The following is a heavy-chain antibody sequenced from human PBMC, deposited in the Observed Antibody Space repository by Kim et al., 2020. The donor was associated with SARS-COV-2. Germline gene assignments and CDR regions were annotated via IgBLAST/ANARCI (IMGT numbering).Heavy chain of an antibody. CDR1: GDSIRNNDYY. CDR2: IHYSGNT. D-gene: IGHD3-22*01. J-gene: IGHJ1*01. V-gene: IGHV4-39*02. Sequence: SETLSLTCTVSGDSIRNNDYYWGWIRQSPGKGLEWIGYIHYSGNTYYNSSVESRATISIDTSKNHFSLRLSSVTAADTAFYYCATCSYDRSLFYIKYF. CDR3: ATCSYDRSLFYIKYF.